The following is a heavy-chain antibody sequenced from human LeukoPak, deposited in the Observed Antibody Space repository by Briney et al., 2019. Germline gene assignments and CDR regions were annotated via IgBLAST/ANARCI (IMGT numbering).Heavy chain of an antibody. J-gene: IGHJ4*02. CDR3: ARRPAGSGSPQVPNDY. CDR1: GYSFTSYW. V-gene: IGHV5-10-1*01. Sequence: GESLKISCKGSGYSFTSYWISWVRQMPGKGLEWMGRIDPSDSYTNYSPSFQGHVTISADKSISTAYLQWSSLKASDTAMYYCARRPAGSGSPQVPNDYWGQGTLVTVSS. D-gene: IGHD3-10*01. CDR2: IDPSDSYT.